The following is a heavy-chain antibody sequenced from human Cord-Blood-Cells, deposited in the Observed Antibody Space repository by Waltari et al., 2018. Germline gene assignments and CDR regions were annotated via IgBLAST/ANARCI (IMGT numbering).Heavy chain of an antibody. D-gene: IGHD6-6*01. V-gene: IGHV4-38-2*02. CDR1: GYSISSGYY. J-gene: IGHJ3*02. CDR2: IYHSGST. Sequence: QVQLQESGPGLVKPSETLSLTCTVPGYSISSGYYWGWIRPPPGKGLEWIGSIYHSGSTYYNPSLKSRVTISVDTSKNQFSLKLSSVTAADTAVYYCARAPRESSSSGLAFDIWGQGTMVTVSS. CDR3: ARAPRESSSSGLAFDI.